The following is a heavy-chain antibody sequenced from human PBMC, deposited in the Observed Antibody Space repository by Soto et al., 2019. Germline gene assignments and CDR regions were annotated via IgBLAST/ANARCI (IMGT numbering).Heavy chain of an antibody. V-gene: IGHV3-74*01. CDR3: VRGEGGWETY. D-gene: IGHD6-19*01. CDR1: GFTFSSYW. CDR2: INSDGSST. Sequence: EVQLMESGGGLVQPEGSLRLSCAASGFTFSSYWMHWVRQAPGKGLVWVSRINSDGSSTTYADSVKGRFTISRDNAKNTLYLQMNSLRAEDTAVYYCVRGEGGWETYWGQGTLVTVSS. J-gene: IGHJ4*02.